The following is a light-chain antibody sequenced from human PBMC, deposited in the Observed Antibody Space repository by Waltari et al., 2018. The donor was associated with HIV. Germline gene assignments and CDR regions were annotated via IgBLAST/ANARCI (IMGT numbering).Light chain of an antibody. CDR1: TGAVTCSNY. Sequence: QTVLTQEPSLTVSPGGTVTLTCASSTGAVTCSNYPNWFQQKPGQAPRGLIYSTSNKNSWTPARFSGSLLGGKAALTLSGVQPEDEAEYYCLLYYGGAQRYVFGTGTKVTVL. CDR3: LLYYGGAQRYV. J-gene: IGLJ1*01. V-gene: IGLV7-43*01. CDR2: STS.